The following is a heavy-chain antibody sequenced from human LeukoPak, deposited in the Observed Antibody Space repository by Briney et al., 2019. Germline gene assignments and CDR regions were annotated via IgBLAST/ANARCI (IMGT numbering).Heavy chain of an antibody. V-gene: IGHV4-59*01. J-gene: IGHJ2*01. Sequence: SETLSLTCTVSGGSISSYYWSWIRQPPGKGLEWIGYIYYSGSTNYNPSLKSRVTISVDTSKNQFSLKLSSVTAADTAVYYCARDFHDSSGTYWYFDLWGRGTLVTVSS. CDR1: GGSISSYY. D-gene: IGHD3-22*01. CDR2: IYYSGST. CDR3: ARDFHDSSGTYWYFDL.